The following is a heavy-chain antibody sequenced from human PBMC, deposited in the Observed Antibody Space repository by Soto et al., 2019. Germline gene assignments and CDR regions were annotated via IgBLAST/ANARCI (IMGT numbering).Heavy chain of an antibody. J-gene: IGHJ4*02. D-gene: IGHD3-10*01. Sequence: SETLSLTCTVSGGSISRYYWSWIRQPPGKGLEWIGYIYYSGSTNYNPSPKSRVTISVDTSKNQFSLKLSSVTAADTAVYYCAREDTWFGDHYFDYWGQGTLVTVS. CDR3: AREDTWFGDHYFDY. CDR1: GGSISRYY. CDR2: IYYSGST. V-gene: IGHV4-59*01.